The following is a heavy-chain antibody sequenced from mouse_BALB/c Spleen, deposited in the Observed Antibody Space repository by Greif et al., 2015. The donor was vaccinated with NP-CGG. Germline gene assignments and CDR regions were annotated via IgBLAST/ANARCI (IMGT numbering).Heavy chain of an antibody. CDR3: ARRRFPYYAMDY. CDR1: GYTFSSYW. CDR2: ILPGSGST. Sequence: VQGVESGAELMKPGASVKISCKATGYTFSSYWIEWVKQRPGHGLEWIGEILPGSGSTNYNEKFKGKATFTADTSSNTAYMQLSSLTSEDSAVYYCARRRFPYYAMDYWGQGTSVTVSS. J-gene: IGHJ4*01. V-gene: IGHV1-9*01.